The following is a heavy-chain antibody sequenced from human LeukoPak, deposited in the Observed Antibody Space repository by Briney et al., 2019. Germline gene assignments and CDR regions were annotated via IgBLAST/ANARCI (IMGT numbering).Heavy chain of an antibody. J-gene: IGHJ4*02. CDR1: GYIFTSSY. Sequence: GASVKVSCKASGYIFTSSYIHWVRQAPGQGLEWMGMINPSGGSTGYAQKFQGRVTMTRDMSTSTVYMELSSLRSEDTAVFYRARRAQVERRHSQFDYWGQGTLVTVPS. CDR2: INPSGGST. V-gene: IGHV1-46*01. CDR3: ARRAQVERRHSQFDY. D-gene: IGHD1-1*01.